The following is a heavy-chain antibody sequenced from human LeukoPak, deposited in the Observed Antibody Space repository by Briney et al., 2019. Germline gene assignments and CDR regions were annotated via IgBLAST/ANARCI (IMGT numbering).Heavy chain of an antibody. CDR2: ISGSGGST. Sequence: QPGGSLRLSCAASGFTFSSYAMSWVRQAPGKGLEWVSAISGSGGSTYYADSVKGRFTISRDNSKNTLYLQMNSLRAEDTAVYYCATFLPSFIAAAGTFGYWGQGTLVTVSS. CDR3: ATFLPSFIAAAGTFGY. D-gene: IGHD6-13*01. V-gene: IGHV3-23*01. CDR1: GFTFSSYA. J-gene: IGHJ4*02.